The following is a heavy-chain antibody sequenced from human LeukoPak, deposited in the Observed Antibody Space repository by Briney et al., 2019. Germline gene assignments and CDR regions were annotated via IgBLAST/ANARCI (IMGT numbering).Heavy chain of an antibody. CDR1: GYSFTSYW. V-gene: IGHV5-51*01. CDR2: IYPGDSDT. D-gene: IGHD5-18*01. CDR3: ARPSGYSYGRSGFDY. J-gene: IGHJ4*02. Sequence: GESLKISCKGSGYSFTSYWIGWVRQMPGKGLEWMGIIYPGDSDTRYSPSFQGQVTISADKSISTAYLQWSSLKASDTAMYYCARPSGYSYGRSGFDYWGQGTLVTVSS.